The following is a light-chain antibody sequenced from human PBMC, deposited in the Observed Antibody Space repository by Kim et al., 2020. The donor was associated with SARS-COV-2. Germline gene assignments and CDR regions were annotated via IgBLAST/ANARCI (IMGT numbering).Light chain of an antibody. V-gene: IGLV1-40*01. J-gene: IGLJ2*01. Sequence: QGVTISCTGTSSNIGSGYDVHWYQQLPGTAPNLLIYGNSNRPSGVPDRFSGSKSGTSASLAITGLQAEDEADYYCQSYDSSLSGRVFGGGTQLTVL. CDR2: GNS. CDR1: SSNIGSGYD. CDR3: QSYDSSLSGRV.